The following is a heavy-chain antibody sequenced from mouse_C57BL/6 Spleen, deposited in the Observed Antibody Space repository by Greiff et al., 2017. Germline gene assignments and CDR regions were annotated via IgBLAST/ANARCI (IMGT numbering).Heavy chain of an antibody. J-gene: IGHJ1*03. CDR3: ASCVPYYGRSYGYFDV. D-gene: IGHD1-1*01. CDR1: GYTFTSYW. CDR2: IDPSDSYT. Sequence: QVQLQQPGAELVKPGASVKLSCKASGYTFTSYWMQWVKQRPGQDLEWIGEIDPSDSYTNYNQKFKGKATLPVDTSSSTAYMQLSSLTSEDSAVYYCASCVPYYGRSYGYFDVWGTGTTVTVSS. V-gene: IGHV1-50*01.